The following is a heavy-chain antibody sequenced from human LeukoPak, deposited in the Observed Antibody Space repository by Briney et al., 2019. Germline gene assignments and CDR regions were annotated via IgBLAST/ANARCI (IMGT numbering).Heavy chain of an antibody. Sequence: GGSLRLSCAASGFTFSNAWMSWVRQAPGKGLEWVGRIKSKTDGGTTDYAAPVKGRFTISRDDSKNTLYLQMNSLKTEDTAVYYCTTGRYCGGDFYLWDYYFDYWGQGTLVTVSS. D-gene: IGHD2-21*01. CDR1: GFTFSNAW. V-gene: IGHV3-15*01. J-gene: IGHJ4*02. CDR2: IKSKTDGGTT. CDR3: TTGRYCGGDFYLWDYYFDY.